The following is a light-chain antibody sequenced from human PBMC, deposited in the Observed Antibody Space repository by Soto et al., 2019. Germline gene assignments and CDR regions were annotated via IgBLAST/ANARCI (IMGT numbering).Light chain of an antibody. Sequence: EIVMTQSPATLSVSPRERATLSCRASQSVGSNLAWYQQKPGQAPRLLIYGASTRATGIPARFSGSGSVTEFTLTISSLQSEDFAIYFCQQYNNWPPDRTFGQGTKVEIK. J-gene: IGKJ1*01. V-gene: IGKV3-15*01. CDR2: GAS. CDR3: QQYNNWPPDRT. CDR1: QSVGSN.